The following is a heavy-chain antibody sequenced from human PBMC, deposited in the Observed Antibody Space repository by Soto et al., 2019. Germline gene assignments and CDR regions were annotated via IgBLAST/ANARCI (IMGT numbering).Heavy chain of an antibody. CDR1: GFTFSSYS. CDR3: AREKPYTGRWYDP. D-gene: IGHD1-1*01. J-gene: IGHJ5*02. Sequence: EVQLVESGGGLVQPGGSLRLSCAASGFTFSSYSMNWVRQAPGKGLEWVSYISSDSSAIYYADSVKGRFTISRDNAKNSLYLQMNSLRDEDTAVYFGAREKPYTGRWYDPWGQGTLVTVAS. V-gene: IGHV3-48*02. CDR2: ISSDSSAI.